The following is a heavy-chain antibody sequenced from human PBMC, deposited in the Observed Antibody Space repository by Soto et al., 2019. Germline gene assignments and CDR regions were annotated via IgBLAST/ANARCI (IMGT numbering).Heavy chain of an antibody. D-gene: IGHD4-4*01. CDR2: IIPIFGTA. Sequence: SVKVSCKASGGTFSSYAISWVRQAPGQGLEWMGGIIPIFGTANYAQKFQGRVTITADESTSTAYMELSSLRSEDTAVYYCARGGDGYNNGAFDYWGQGXLVTVSS. CDR3: ARGGDGYNNGAFDY. V-gene: IGHV1-69*13. CDR1: GGTFSSYA. J-gene: IGHJ4*02.